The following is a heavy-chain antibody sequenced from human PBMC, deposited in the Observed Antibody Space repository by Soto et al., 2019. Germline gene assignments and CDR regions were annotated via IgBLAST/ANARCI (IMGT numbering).Heavy chain of an antibody. Sequence: GGSLRLSCAASGFTVSSNYMSWVRQAPGKGLEWVSVIYSGGSTYYADSVKGRFTISRDNSKNTLYLQMNSLRAEDTAVYYCARDRTYDSSGYYVYYYYGMDVWGQGTTVTVSS. CDR2: IYSGGST. CDR1: GFTVSSNY. CDR3: ARDRTYDSSGYYVYYYYGMDV. J-gene: IGHJ6*02. D-gene: IGHD3-22*01. V-gene: IGHV3-66*01.